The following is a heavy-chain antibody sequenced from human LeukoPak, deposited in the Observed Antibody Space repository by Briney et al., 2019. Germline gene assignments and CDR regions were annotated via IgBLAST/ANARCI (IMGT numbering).Heavy chain of an antibody. V-gene: IGHV4-34*01. Sequence: PSETLSLTCAVSGGSFSGYYWSWIRQPPGKGLEWIGEINHSGSTNYNPSLKSRVTISVDTSKNQFSLELSSVTAADTAVYYCARGDFWSGYYIRPFDYWGQGTLVTVSS. D-gene: IGHD3-3*01. J-gene: IGHJ4*02. CDR1: GGSFSGYY. CDR3: ARGDFWSGYYIRPFDY. CDR2: INHSGST.